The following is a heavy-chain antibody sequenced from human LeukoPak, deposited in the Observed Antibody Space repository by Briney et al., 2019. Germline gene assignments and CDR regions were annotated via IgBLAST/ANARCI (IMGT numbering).Heavy chain of an antibody. CDR2: IIPIFGTA. V-gene: IGHV1-69*13. Sequence: SVKVSCKASGGTFSTYGINWVRQAPGQGLEWMGGIIPIFGTANYAQNFQGRVTITADESTSTAYMELSSLRSEDTAVYYCARDRRYSSSWSDPFDYWGRGTLVTVSS. CDR3: ARDRRYSSSWSDPFDY. D-gene: IGHD6-13*01. CDR1: GGTFSTYG. J-gene: IGHJ4*02.